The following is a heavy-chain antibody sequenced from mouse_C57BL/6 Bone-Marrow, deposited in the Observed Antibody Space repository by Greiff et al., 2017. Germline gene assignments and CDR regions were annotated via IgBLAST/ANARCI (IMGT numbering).Heavy chain of an antibody. Sequence: QVQLKQPGAELVKPGASVKLSCKASGYTFTSSWMNWVKQRPGRGLEWIGRIDPNGGGTKYNEKFKSKATLTVDKPSRSAYMQLSSLTSEDSAVSYFEKRGQGAYGGQGTRVTVTA. CDR2: IDPNGGGT. V-gene: IGHV1-72*01. D-gene: IGHD4-1*01. CDR1: GYTFTSSW. CDR3: EKRGQGAY. J-gene: IGHJ3*01.